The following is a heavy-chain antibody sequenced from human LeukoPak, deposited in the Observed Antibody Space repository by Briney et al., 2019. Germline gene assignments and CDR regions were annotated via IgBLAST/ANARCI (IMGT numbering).Heavy chain of an antibody. J-gene: IGHJ4*02. CDR1: GFTFSSYA. Sequence: GGSLRLSCAASGFTFSSYAMSWVRQAPGKGLEWVSAISGSGGSTYYADSVKGRFTISRDNSKNTLYLQMNSLRAEDTAVYYCTTALDGTYYYDSSGYYWPDYWGQGTLVTVSS. CDR3: TTALDGTYYYDSSGYYWPDY. V-gene: IGHV3-23*01. D-gene: IGHD3-22*01. CDR2: ISGSGGST.